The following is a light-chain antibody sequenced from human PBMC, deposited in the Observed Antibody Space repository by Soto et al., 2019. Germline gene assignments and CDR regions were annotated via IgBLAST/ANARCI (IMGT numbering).Light chain of an antibody. CDR3: SSYTSSSTEI. CDR2: DVS. J-gene: IGLJ1*01. V-gene: IGLV2-14*04. CDR1: SSDVGGYNY. Sequence: TSSDVGGYNYVSWYQQHPGKAPKLMIYDVSNRPSGVSKRFSGSKSGNTSSLTSSGLEAEDEADYYCSSYTSSSTEIFSTGINVT.